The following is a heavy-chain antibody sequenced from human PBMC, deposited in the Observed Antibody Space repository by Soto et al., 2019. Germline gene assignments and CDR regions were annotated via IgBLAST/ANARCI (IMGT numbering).Heavy chain of an antibody. CDR3: AKVTGYCSSSSCREDYYYYYGMDV. CDR1: GFTFSNYG. V-gene: IGHV3-30*18. Sequence: GSLRLSCAASGFTFSNYGMHWVRQAPGKGLEWVTVISYDGGHKYYADSVKGRFSISRDNPKNTLFLQMNNLRAEDTAVYYCAKVTGYCSSSSCREDYYYYYGMDVWGQGTTVTVSS. J-gene: IGHJ6*02. CDR2: ISYDGGHK. D-gene: IGHD2-2*01.